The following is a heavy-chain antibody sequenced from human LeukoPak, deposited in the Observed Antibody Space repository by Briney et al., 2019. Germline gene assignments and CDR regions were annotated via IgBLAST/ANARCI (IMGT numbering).Heavy chain of an antibody. J-gene: IGHJ6*03. Sequence: GASVTASCKASGGTFSSYAISWVRQAPGQGLEWMGGIIPIFGTANYAQKFQGRVTITADKSTSTAYMELSSLRSEDTAVYYCASHVDTAMVGIYYYYYMDVWGKGTTVTVSS. CDR2: IIPIFGTA. CDR1: GGTFSSYA. V-gene: IGHV1-69*06. CDR3: ASHVDTAMVGIYYYYYMDV. D-gene: IGHD5-18*01.